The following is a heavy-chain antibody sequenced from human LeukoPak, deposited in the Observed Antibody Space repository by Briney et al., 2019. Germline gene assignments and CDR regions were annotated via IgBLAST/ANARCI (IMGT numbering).Heavy chain of an antibody. V-gene: IGHV1-2*02. Sequence: GASVKVSCKASGYTFTGYYMHWVRQAPGQGLEWMGWINPNSGGTNYAQKFQGRVTMTRDTSISTAYMELSRLRSDDTAVHYCARALHYDSSGYYPPRGWYYFDYWGQGTLVTVSS. D-gene: IGHD3-22*01. CDR3: ARALHYDSSGYYPPRGWYYFDY. CDR2: INPNSGGT. CDR1: GYTFTGYY. J-gene: IGHJ4*02.